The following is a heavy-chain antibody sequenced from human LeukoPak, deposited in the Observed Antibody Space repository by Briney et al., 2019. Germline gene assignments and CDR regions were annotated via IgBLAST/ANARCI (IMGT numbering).Heavy chain of an antibody. CDR1: GFTFRSFD. V-gene: IGHV3-13*01. CDR2: IGTIGDT. D-gene: IGHD2/OR15-2a*01. CDR3: PRDRRFNSDNTSAPYLY. Sequence: TGGSLRLSCAAPGFTFRSFDFHWVRQAPGYGLEWVSGIGTIGDTYYLGSVKGRFTISRENAKNSLYLQMNSLRAGDTAVYYCPRDRRFNSDNTSAPYLYWGQRPVVTVSS. J-gene: IGHJ4*02.